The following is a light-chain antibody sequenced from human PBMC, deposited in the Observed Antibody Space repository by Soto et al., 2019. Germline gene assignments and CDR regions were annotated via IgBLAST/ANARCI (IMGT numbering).Light chain of an antibody. Sequence: QSALTQPRSVSGSPGQSVTVSCTGTSSDVSRYNYVSWYQQHPGKAPKLIIYDVSKWPSGVPDRFSGSKSGNTASLTTSGLYFEDEAEYYCGSYSGRFDYVFGTGTKVTVL. CDR3: GSYSGRFDYV. CDR1: SSDVSRYNY. V-gene: IGLV2-11*01. CDR2: DVS. J-gene: IGLJ1*01.